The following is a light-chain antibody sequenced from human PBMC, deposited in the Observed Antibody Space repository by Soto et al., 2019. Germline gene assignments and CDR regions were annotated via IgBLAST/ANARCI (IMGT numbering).Light chain of an antibody. CDR3: QQRDNSPLT. Sequence: EIVLTQSPATLSLSPGESATLSCRARQSVSNYMTRYQHQPGQAPRLLISDASKRATGIPARFSGSGSGTDFTLTISSLEPEDFAVYYSQQRDNSPLTVGPGTKVDSK. V-gene: IGKV3-11*01. J-gene: IGKJ3*01. CDR1: QSVSNY. CDR2: DAS.